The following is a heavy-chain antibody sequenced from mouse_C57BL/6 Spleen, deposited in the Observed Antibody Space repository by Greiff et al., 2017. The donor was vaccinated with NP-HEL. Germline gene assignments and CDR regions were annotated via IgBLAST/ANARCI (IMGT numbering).Heavy chain of an antibody. Sequence: EVKLMESGGGLVKPGGSLKLSCAASGFTFSSYAMSWVRQTPEKRLEWVATISDGGSYTYYPDNVKGRFTLSIDNAKNNLYLQMSHLKSEDTSMYYCAGQSNFAWVADWGQGTLVTVSA. CDR3: AGQSNFAWVAD. CDR2: ISDGGSYT. D-gene: IGHD2-5*01. V-gene: IGHV5-4*03. CDR1: GFTFSSYA. J-gene: IGHJ3*01.